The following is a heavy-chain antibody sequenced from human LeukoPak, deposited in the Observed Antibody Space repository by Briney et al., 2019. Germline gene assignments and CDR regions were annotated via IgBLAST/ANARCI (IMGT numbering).Heavy chain of an antibody. CDR2: INHSGST. J-gene: IGHJ5*02. Sequence: ASETLSLTCAVYGGSFSGYYWSWLRQPPGKGLEWIGEINHSGSTNYNPSLKSRVTISVDTSKNQFSLKLGSVTAADTAVYYCARSSRSIAARHNWFDPWGQGTLVTVSS. D-gene: IGHD6-25*01. CDR3: ARSSRSIAARHNWFDP. V-gene: IGHV4-34*01. CDR1: GGSFSGYY.